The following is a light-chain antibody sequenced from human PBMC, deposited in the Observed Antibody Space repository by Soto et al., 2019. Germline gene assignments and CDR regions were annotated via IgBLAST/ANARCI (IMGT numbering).Light chain of an antibody. CDR3: QQYNNWPPRT. CDR1: QSISNH. CDR2: GAS. J-gene: IGKJ2*01. Sequence: EIVMTQSPVTLSVSPGERATLSCRASQSISNHLGWYQQKPGQAPRLLIYGASTRATGIPARFSGSGSGTEFTLTISSLQSEDFAVYYCQQYNNWPPRTFGQGTKLEIK. V-gene: IGKV3-15*01.